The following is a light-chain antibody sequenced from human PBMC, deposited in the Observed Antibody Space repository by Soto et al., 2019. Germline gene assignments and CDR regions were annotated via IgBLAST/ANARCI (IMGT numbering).Light chain of an antibody. CDR1: TSNIGTNT. J-gene: IGLJ2*01. CDR2: SNN. V-gene: IGLV1-44*01. Sequence: QSVLTQSHSASGTPGPRVSITCSGTTSNIGTNTVSWYQHVPGPAPKLLIYSNNPLPSAVPDRFSGSKSGTSASLAISGLLSEVEADYYCATWDDSLIVVFGGGTKLTVL. CDR3: ATWDDSLIVV.